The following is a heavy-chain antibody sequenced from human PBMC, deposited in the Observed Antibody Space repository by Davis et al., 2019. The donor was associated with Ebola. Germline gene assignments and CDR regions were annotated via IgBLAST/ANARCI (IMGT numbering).Heavy chain of an antibody. J-gene: IGHJ4*02. V-gene: IGHV1-24*01. D-gene: IGHD6-19*01. CDR2: FDPEDGET. CDR1: GYTLTELS. CDR3: ASLAFPSMIAVAGQYYFDY. Sequence: ASVKVSCKVSGYTLTELSMHWVRQAPGKGLEWMGGFDPEDGETIYAQKFQGRVTMTEDTSTDTAYMELSSLRSEDTAVYYCASLAFPSMIAVAGQYYFDYWGQGTLVTVSS.